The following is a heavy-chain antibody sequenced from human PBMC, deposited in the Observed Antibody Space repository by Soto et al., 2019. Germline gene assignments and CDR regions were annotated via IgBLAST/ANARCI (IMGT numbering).Heavy chain of an antibody. V-gene: IGHV3-74*01. Sequence: PGGSLRLSCAASGFTFSNYWMHWVRQAPGKGLVWVSRINSDGSTTSHADSVKGRFTISRDNAKNTLYLQMNSLRAEDTAVYYCAKLGDYGDLTGNIYYYYYGMDVWGQGTTVTVSS. CDR1: GFTFSNYW. J-gene: IGHJ6*02. CDR2: INSDGSTT. D-gene: IGHD4-17*01. CDR3: AKLGDYGDLTGNIYYYYYGMDV.